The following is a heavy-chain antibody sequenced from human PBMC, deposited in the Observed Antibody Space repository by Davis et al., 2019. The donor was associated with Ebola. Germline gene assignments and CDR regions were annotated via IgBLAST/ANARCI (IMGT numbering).Heavy chain of an antibody. CDR2: IYSGDSDT. V-gene: IGHV5-51*01. Sequence: PGGSLRLSCKGSGYSFTNYWIAWVRQMPGNGPEWMGIIYSGDSDTRYSPSFEGQVTILVDRSISTAHLQWSSLKASDTAIYYCVRQWSLYGAIDSWGQGTLVTVSS. J-gene: IGHJ4*02. CDR1: GYSFTNYW. CDR3: VRQWSLYGAIDS. D-gene: IGHD4/OR15-4a*01.